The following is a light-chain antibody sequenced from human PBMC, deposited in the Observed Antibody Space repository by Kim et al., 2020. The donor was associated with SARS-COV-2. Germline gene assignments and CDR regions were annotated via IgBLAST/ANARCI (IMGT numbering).Light chain of an antibody. V-gene: IGLV2-14*03. Sequence: GQSITISCTGTNSDIGCYNSVSWYQQHPGKAPKLMIFDVTERPSGVSNRFSGSKSGNTASLTISGLQAEDESDYYCSSYTRSKTWVFGGGTQLTVL. CDR1: NSDIGCYNS. J-gene: IGLJ3*02. CDR3: SSYTRSKTWV. CDR2: DVT.